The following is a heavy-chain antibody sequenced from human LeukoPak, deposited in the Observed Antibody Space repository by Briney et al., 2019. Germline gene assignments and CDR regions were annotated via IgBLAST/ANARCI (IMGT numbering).Heavy chain of an antibody. J-gene: IGHJ4*01. Sequence: YPGGSLRLSCAGSGFTFSSYWMHWVRQAPGKGLVWVSRITSDGSDIVYADSVKGRFTISRDNAKNTLYLQMNSLGVEDTAFYYCARDGDGTTDLDYWGQGTLVTVSS. V-gene: IGHV3-74*01. CDR2: ITSDGSDI. D-gene: IGHD1-1*01. CDR1: GFTFSSYW. CDR3: ARDGDGTTDLDY.